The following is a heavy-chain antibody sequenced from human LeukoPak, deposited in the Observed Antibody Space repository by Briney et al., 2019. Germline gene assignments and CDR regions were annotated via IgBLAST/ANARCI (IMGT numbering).Heavy chain of an antibody. Sequence: GGSLRLSCAASGFTFSSYWMSWVRQAPGKGLEWVANIKQDGSEKYYVDSVKGRFTISRDNAKNSLYLQMNSLRAEDTAVYYCARDRGYSYGGLDYWGQGTLVTVSS. CDR2: IKQDGSEK. J-gene: IGHJ4*02. V-gene: IGHV3-7*01. CDR1: GFTFSSYW. D-gene: IGHD5-18*01. CDR3: ARDRGYSYGGLDY.